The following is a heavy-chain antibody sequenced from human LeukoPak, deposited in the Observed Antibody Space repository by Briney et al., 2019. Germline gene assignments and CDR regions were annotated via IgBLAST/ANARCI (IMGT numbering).Heavy chain of an antibody. Sequence: PGGSLRLSCAASGFTFSSYSMNWVRQAPGKGLEWVSSISSSSSSYIYYADSVKGRFTISRDNAKNSLYLQMNSLRAEDTAVYYCARDDDYVWGSYRALLDYWGQGTLVTVSS. CDR1: GFTFSSYS. CDR2: ISSSSSSYI. V-gene: IGHV3-21*01. D-gene: IGHD3-16*02. J-gene: IGHJ4*02. CDR3: ARDDDYVWGSYRALLDY.